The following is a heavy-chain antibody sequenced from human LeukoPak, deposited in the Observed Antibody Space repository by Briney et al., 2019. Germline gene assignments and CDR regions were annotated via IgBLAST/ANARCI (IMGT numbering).Heavy chain of an antibody. Sequence: ASVKVSCKASGYTFTSYDINWVRQATGQGLEWMGWMNPNSGNTGYAQKFQGRVTTTRNTSISTAYMRLSSLRSEDTAVYYCARGYDYGSGTINWFDPWGQGTLVTVSS. CDR1: GYTFTSYD. V-gene: IGHV1-8*01. CDR3: ARGYDYGSGTINWFDP. J-gene: IGHJ5*02. D-gene: IGHD3-10*01. CDR2: MNPNSGNT.